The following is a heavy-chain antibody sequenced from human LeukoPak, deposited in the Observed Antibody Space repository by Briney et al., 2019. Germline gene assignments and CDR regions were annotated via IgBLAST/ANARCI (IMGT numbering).Heavy chain of an antibody. CDR3: ARVYHDSSGYYFVDFDY. Sequence: ASVKVSCXASGYTFTDYCIHWVRRAPGQGLEWMGLINPNSGGTNYARKFQGRVTMTRDTSISTAYMELSSLRSDDTAVYYCARVYHDSSGYYFVDFDYWGQGTLVTVSS. CDR1: GYTFTDYC. J-gene: IGHJ4*02. V-gene: IGHV1-2*06. D-gene: IGHD3-22*01. CDR2: INPNSGGT.